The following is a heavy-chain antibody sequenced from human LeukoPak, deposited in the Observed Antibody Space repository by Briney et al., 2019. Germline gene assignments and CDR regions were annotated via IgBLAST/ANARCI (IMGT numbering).Heavy chain of an antibody. CDR1: GFTFSSYS. J-gene: IGHJ4*02. Sequence: GGSLRLSCAASGFTFSSYSMNWVRQAPGKGLEWVSSISSSSSYIYYADSVKGRFTISRGNAKNSLYLQMNSLRAEDTAVYYCASPGWFGELSFDYWGQGTLVTVSS. D-gene: IGHD3-10*01. CDR3: ASPGWFGELSFDY. CDR2: ISSSSSYI. V-gene: IGHV3-21*01.